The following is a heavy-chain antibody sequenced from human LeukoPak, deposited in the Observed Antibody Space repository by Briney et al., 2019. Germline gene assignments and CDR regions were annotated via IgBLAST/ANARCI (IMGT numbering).Heavy chain of an antibody. CDR1: GFTFSNYK. D-gene: IGHD2-2*01. CDR3: AKNSGEAEYAVDY. J-gene: IGHJ4*02. V-gene: IGHV3-21*01. Sequence: GGSLRLSCAASGFTFSNYKMNWVRQAPGKGLEWVSSISSSSSFIYYADSVKGRFTISRDNAKNSLYLQMNSLRAEDTAVYYCAKNSGEAEYAVDYWGQGTLVTVSS. CDR2: ISSSSSFI.